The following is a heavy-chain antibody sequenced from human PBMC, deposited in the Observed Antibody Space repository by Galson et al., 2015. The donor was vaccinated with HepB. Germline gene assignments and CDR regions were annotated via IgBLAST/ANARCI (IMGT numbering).Heavy chain of an antibody. V-gene: IGHV1-18*01. J-gene: IGHJ4*02. D-gene: IGHD6-19*01. CDR3: ARDESGAVAGDLNY. CDR1: GYTFTNYG. CDR2: ISAYNGKT. Sequence: SVKVSCKASGYTFTNYGISWVRQAPGQGLEWMGWISAYNGKTEYAQRLQDRVTMTTDTSTNTVYMELRSLRSGDTAVYYCARDESGAVAGDLNYWGQGTLVTVSS.